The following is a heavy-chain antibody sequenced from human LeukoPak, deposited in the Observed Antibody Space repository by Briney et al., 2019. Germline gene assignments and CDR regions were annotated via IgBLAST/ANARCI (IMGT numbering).Heavy chain of an antibody. CDR2: IYYSGST. CDR1: GGSISSGDYY. CDR3: ARDPFPGYSGYAPLYYYYYMDV. J-gene: IGHJ6*03. Sequence: SETLSLTCTVSGGSISSGDYYWSWIRQPPGKGLEWIGYIYYSGSTYYNPSLKSRVTISVDTSKNQFSLKLSSVTAADTAVYYCARDPFPGYSGYAPLYYYYYMDVWGKGTTVTVSS. V-gene: IGHV4-30-4*08. D-gene: IGHD5-12*01.